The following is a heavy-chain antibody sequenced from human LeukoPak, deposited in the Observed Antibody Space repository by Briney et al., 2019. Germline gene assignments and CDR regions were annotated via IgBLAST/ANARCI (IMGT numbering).Heavy chain of an antibody. CDR3: AKRNLGNIDY. CDR2: ISYDGSNK. J-gene: IGHJ4*02. D-gene: IGHD3-16*01. Sequence: GGSLRLSCAPSMSTFSNYGMHWVRQAPGKGLEWLAVISYDGSNKYYADSVKGRFTISRDNSKNTLYLQMDSLRAEDTAVYYCAKRNLGNIDYWGQGTLVTVSS. V-gene: IGHV3-30*18. CDR1: MSTFSNYG.